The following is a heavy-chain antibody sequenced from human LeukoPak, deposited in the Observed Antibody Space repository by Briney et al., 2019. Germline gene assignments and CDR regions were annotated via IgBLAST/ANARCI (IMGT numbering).Heavy chain of an antibody. V-gene: IGHV4-38-2*02. CDR2: IYHSGST. J-gene: IGHJ4*02. CDR3: ARNYHEYYYDSSGYQRYFDY. D-gene: IGHD3-22*01. CDR1: GYSISSGYY. Sequence: PSETLSLTCTVSGYSISSGYYWGWIRQPPGKGLEWIGSIYHSGSTYYNPSLKSRVTISVDTSKNQFSLKLSSVTAADTAVYYCARNYHEYYYDSSGYQRYFDYWGQGTLVTVSS.